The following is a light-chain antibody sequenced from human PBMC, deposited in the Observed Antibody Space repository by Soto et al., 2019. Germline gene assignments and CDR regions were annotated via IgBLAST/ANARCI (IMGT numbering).Light chain of an antibody. CDR3: QQYDNSPLT. V-gene: IGKV3-20*01. J-gene: IGKJ4*01. CDR2: GAS. Sequence: IVLTQSPGTLSLSPGDRATLSCRASQSMSNSNLAWYQHKPGQAPRLLIYGASNRATGIPDRFSGSGSGTDFTLTISRLEPEDFAVYYCQQYDNSPLTFGGGTKVDIK. CDR1: QSMSNSN.